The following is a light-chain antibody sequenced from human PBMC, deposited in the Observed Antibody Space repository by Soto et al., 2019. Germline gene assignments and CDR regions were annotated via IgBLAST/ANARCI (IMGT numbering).Light chain of an antibody. V-gene: IGLV1-40*01. CDR1: SSNIGAGYD. CDR2: GNS. J-gene: IGLJ1*01. Sequence: QSVLTQPPSVSGAPGQRVTISCTGSSSNIGAGYDVHWYQQLPGTAPKLLIYGNSNRPSGVPDRFSGSKSGTSASLAITGLQAEDEADYYSQSYDSSLSGSEVFGTGTKLTVL. CDR3: QSYDSSLSGSEV.